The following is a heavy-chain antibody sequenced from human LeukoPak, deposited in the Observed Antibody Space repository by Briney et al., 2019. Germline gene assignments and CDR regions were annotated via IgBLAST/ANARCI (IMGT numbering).Heavy chain of an antibody. Sequence: GASVKVSCKASGYTFTGYYMHWVRQAPGQGLAWMGRIIPILGIANYAQKFQGRVTITADKSTSTAYMELSSLRSEDTAVYYCARGPQQLRFLEWPSTYYFDYWGQGTLVTVSS. J-gene: IGHJ4*02. CDR3: ARGPQQLRFLEWPSTYYFDY. V-gene: IGHV1-69*04. CDR1: GYTFTGYY. D-gene: IGHD3-3*01. CDR2: IIPILGIA.